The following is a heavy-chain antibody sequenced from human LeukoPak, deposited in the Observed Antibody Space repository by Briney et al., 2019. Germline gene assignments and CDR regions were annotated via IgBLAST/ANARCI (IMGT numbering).Heavy chain of an antibody. D-gene: IGHD6-13*01. CDR3: ARDLGSSWSYTTASFDY. CDR2: IYYSGST. J-gene: IGHJ4*02. CDR1: GASISSYY. V-gene: IGHV4-59*01. Sequence: SETLSLTCTVSGASISSYYWSWIRQPPGKGLEWIGYIYYSGSTNYNPSLKSRVTISVGTSKNQFSLKLSSVTTADTAVYYCARDLGSSWSYTTASFDYWGQGTLVTVSS.